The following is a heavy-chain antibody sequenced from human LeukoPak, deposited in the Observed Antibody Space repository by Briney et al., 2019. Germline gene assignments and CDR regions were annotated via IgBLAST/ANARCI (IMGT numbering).Heavy chain of an antibody. J-gene: IGHJ4*02. CDR2: IYYSGST. V-gene: IGHV4-39*07. D-gene: IGHD6-13*01. Sequence: SETLSLTCTVSGGSISSSSYYWGWIRQPPGKGLEWIGSIYYSGSTYYNPSLKSRVTISVDTSKNQFSLKLSSVTAEDTAVYYCAKDIGSSWYPTDYWGQGTLVTVSS. CDR1: GGSISSSSYY. CDR3: AKDIGSSWYPTDY.